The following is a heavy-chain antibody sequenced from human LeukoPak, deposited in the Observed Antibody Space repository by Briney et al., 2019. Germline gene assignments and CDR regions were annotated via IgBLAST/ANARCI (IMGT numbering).Heavy chain of an antibody. CDR1: GASISSYY. Sequence: SETLSLTCTVSGASISSYYWSWIRQPPANGLEWIGYILYSGSTNYNPSLKSRVTISVDTSKNQFSLKLSSVTAADTAVYFCARHRGSNLNRSFDFWGQGTLVTVSS. D-gene: IGHD1-14*01. J-gene: IGHJ4*02. V-gene: IGHV4-59*08. CDR2: ILYSGST. CDR3: ARHRGSNLNRSFDF.